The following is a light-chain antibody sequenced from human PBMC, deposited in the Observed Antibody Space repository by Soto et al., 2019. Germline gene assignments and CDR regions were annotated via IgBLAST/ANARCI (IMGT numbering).Light chain of an antibody. CDR2: NNN. J-gene: IGLJ2*01. CDR3: SSYSSSTTLVV. V-gene: IGLV1-44*01. CDR1: SSNIGSNT. Sequence: QSVLTQPRSASGTPGQRVTISCSGSSSNIGSNTVNWYQQLPGTAPKLLISNNNQRPSGVPDRFSGSKSGTSASLAISGLQSEDEADYYCSSYSSSTTLVVFGGGTKVTVL.